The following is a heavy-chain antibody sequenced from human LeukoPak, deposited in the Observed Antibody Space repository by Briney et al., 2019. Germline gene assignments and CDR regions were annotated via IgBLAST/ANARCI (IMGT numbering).Heavy chain of an antibody. Sequence: GGSLRLSCAASGFTFSSYSMTWVRQAPGKGLERVSSISSSSYIYYADSVKGRFTISRDNSKNTLYLQMNSLRAEDTAVYYCAKMFLKLGADYWGQGTLVTVSS. CDR3: AKMFLKLGADY. D-gene: IGHD3-16*01. V-gene: IGHV3-21*04. CDR1: GFTFSSYS. J-gene: IGHJ4*02. CDR2: ISSSSYI.